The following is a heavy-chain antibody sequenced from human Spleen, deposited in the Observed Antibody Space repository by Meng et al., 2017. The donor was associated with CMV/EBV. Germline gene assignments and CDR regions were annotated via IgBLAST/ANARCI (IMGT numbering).Heavy chain of an antibody. Sequence: SETLSLTCTVSGGSISSSSYYGGWIRQPPGKGLEWIGSIYYSGSTYYNPSLKSRVTISVDTSKNQFSLKLSSVTAADTAVYYCARGNWNDYGGAFDIWGQGTMVTVSS. CDR2: IYYSGST. J-gene: IGHJ3*02. CDR1: GGSISSSSYY. CDR3: ARGNWNDYGGAFDI. V-gene: IGHV4-39*07. D-gene: IGHD1-1*01.